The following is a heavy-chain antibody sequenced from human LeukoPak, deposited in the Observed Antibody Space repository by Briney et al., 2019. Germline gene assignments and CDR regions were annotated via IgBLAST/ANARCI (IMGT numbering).Heavy chain of an antibody. CDR3: ARGLWYYDSSGPFGRAFDI. D-gene: IGHD3-22*01. V-gene: IGHV3-23*01. CDR1: GFTFSSYG. Sequence: QPGGSLRLSCAASGFTFSSYGMSWVRQAPGKGLEWVSAISGSGGSTYYADSVKGRFTISRDNSKNTLYLQMNSLRAEDTAVYYCARGLWYYDSSGPFGRAFDIWGQGTMVTVSS. J-gene: IGHJ3*02. CDR2: ISGSGGST.